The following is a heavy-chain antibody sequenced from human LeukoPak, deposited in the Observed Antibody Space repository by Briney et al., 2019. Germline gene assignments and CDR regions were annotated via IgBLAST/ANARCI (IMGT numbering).Heavy chain of an antibody. CDR3: AKAPTYYDFWSGYAFDY. CDR2: ISGSGGST. CDR1: GFTFSSYA. D-gene: IGHD3-3*01. J-gene: IGHJ4*02. V-gene: IGHV3-23*01. Sequence: RGSLRLSCAASGFTFSSYAMSWVRQAPGKGLEWVSAISGSGGSTYYADSVKGRFTISRDNAKNTLYLQMNSLRAEDTAVYYCAKAPTYYDFWSGYAFDYWGQGTLVTVSS.